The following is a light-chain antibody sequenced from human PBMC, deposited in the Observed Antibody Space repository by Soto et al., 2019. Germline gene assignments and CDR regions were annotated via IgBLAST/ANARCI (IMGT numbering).Light chain of an antibody. V-gene: IGKV1-39*01. Sequence: DIQMTQSPSSLSGSVGDRVTISCRASQTIGTSLHWYQQQPGTAPRLLISRASSVGSGVPPGFSGSGSGRDFTLTISSLRPEDIGTYFCQQTYNIPWTFGPGTRVEI. CDR2: RAS. CDR3: QQTYNIPWT. J-gene: IGKJ1*01. CDR1: QTIGTS.